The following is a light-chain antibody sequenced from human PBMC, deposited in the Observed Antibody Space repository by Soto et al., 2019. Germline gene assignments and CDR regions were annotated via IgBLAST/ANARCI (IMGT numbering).Light chain of an antibody. CDR3: QQRSDWPPSLT. CDR1: QSVNIY. CDR2: AAS. J-gene: IGKJ4*01. Sequence: EIVLTQSTATLSLSPGERATLSCRAIQSVNIYLAWYQQKPGQAPRLLIYAASNRATGIPTRFSGSGSGTDFTLTISSLEPEDFGVYYCQQRSDWPPSLTFGGGTKVDIK. V-gene: IGKV3-11*01.